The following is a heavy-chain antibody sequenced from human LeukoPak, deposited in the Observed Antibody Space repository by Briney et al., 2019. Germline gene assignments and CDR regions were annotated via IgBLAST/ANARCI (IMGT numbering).Heavy chain of an antibody. J-gene: IGHJ4*02. Sequence: SETLSLTCTLSGGSISTYYWSWIRQPPGKGLEWIGYIYHSGSTNYNPSLKSRVTISVDTSKNQFSLKLSSVTAADTAVYYCPRGGGYASPIGYWGQGALVTVSS. D-gene: IGHD5-12*01. CDR1: GGSISTYY. CDR3: PRGGGYASPIGY. V-gene: IGHV4-59*01. CDR2: IYHSGST.